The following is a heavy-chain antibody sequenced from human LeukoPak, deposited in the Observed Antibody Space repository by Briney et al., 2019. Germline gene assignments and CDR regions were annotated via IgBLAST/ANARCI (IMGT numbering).Heavy chain of an antibody. CDR2: INPNNGFT. Sequence: GASVKVSCKAAGYAFTGSYIHWVRQAPGQGLEWMGWINPNNGFTAYAQNFQGRVTMTRDTSISTAYMELSRLRSDDTAVYYCARDGGSGSYYVYGMDVWGQGTTVTVSS. J-gene: IGHJ6*02. CDR1: GYAFTGSY. V-gene: IGHV1-2*02. D-gene: IGHD3-10*01. CDR3: ARDGGSGSYYVYGMDV.